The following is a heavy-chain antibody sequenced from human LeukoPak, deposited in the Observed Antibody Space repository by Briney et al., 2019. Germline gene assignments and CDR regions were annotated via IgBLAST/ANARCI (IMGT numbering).Heavy chain of an antibody. D-gene: IGHD3-3*01. CDR3: AKDRNVLRFLEWGGSFDY. Sequence: HSGGSLRLSCAASGFTFSRYGMRWVRQAPGKGLEWVAFIRYDGSNKYYADSVKGRFTISRDNSKNTLYLQMNSLRAEDTAVYYCAKDRNVLRFLEWGGSFDYWGQGTLVTVSS. V-gene: IGHV3-30*02. CDR1: GFTFSRYG. J-gene: IGHJ4*02. CDR2: IRYDGSNK.